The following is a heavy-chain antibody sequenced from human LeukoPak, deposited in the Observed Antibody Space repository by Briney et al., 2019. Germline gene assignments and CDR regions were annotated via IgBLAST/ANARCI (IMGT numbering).Heavy chain of an antibody. V-gene: IGHV5-51*01. CDR2: IYPGDSDT. J-gene: IGHJ5*02. D-gene: IGHD3-10*01. Sequence: GESQKISCKGSGYSFTSYWIGWVRQMPGKGLEWMGIIYPGDSDTRYSPSFQGQVTISADKSISTAYLQWSSLKASDTAMYYCARLGGSGSYYPNWFDPWGQGTLVTVSS. CDR1: GYSFTSYW. CDR3: ARLGGSGSYYPNWFDP.